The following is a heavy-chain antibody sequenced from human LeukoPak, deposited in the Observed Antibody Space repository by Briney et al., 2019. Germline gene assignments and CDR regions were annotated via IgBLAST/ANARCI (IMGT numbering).Heavy chain of an antibody. V-gene: IGHV3-7*01. CDR3: ARDKIVGATHFDY. CDR1: GFTFSNYW. J-gene: IGHJ4*02. CDR2: TKQDGSEK. Sequence: GGSLRLSCAASGFTFSNYWMSWVRQAPGRGLEWVANTKQDGSEKYYVDSVKGRFTISRDNAKNSLYLQMNSLRAEDTAVYYCARDKIVGATHFDYWGQGTLVTVSS. D-gene: IGHD1-26*01.